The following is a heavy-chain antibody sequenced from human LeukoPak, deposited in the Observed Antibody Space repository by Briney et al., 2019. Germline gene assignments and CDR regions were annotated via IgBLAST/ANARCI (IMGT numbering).Heavy chain of an antibody. CDR3: ARIRTSTAMVPYCYYGMDV. CDR2: INHSGST. J-gene: IGHJ6*02. D-gene: IGHD5-18*01. CDR1: GGSFSGYY. Sequence: SETLSLTCAVYGGSFSGYYWSWIRQPPGKGLEWIGEINHSGSTNYNPSLKSRVTISVDTSKNQFSLKLSSVTAADTAVYYCARIRTSTAMVPYCYYGMDVWGQGTTVTVSS. V-gene: IGHV4-34*01.